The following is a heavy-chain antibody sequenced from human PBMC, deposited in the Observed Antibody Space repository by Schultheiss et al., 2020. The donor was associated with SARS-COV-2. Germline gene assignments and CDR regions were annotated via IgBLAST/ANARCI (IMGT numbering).Heavy chain of an antibody. V-gene: IGHV3-30*04. CDR2: ISYDGSNK. Sequence: GGSLRLSCAASGFTFSSYAMHWVRQAPGKGLEWVAVISYDGSNKYYAVSVKGRFTVSRDNSKNTLYLQMSSLRAEDTAVYYCAKAHGAYCSSTSCYRGDYWGQGTLVTVSS. CDR1: GFTFSSYA. J-gene: IGHJ4*02. D-gene: IGHD2-2*01. CDR3: AKAHGAYCSSTSCYRGDY.